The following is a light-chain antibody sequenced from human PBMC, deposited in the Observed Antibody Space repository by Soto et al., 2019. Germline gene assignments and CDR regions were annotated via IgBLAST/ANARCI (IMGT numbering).Light chain of an antibody. J-gene: IGLJ2*01. V-gene: IGLV2-14*01. CDR1: SSDVGGYNY. CDR3: SSYTSSSTVV. CDR2: EVS. Sequence: QSVLTQPASVSGSPGQSITISCTGTSSDVGGYNYVSWYQQHPGKAPKLMIYEVSNRPSGVSNRFSGSKSGNTASLTISGLQAEDGADYYCSSYTSSSTVVFGGGTKATV.